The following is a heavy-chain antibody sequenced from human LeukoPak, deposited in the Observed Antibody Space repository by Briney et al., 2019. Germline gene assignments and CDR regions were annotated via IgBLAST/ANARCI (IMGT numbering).Heavy chain of an antibody. CDR3: ARAKRIQLWTGLDY. J-gene: IGHJ4*02. CDR2: INHSGST. D-gene: IGHD5-18*01. V-gene: IGHV4-34*01. CDR1: GGSFSGYY. Sequence: SETLSLTCAVYGGSFSGYYWSWIRQPPGKGLEWIGEINHSGSTNYNPSLKSRVTISVDTSKNQFSLKLSPVTAADTAVYYCARAKRIQLWTGLDYWGQGTLVTVSS.